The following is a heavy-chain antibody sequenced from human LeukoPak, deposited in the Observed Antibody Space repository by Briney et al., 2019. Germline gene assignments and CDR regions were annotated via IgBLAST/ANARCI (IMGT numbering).Heavy chain of an antibody. CDR2: IYHSGST. Sequence: SETLSLTCAVSGGSISSGGYSWNWIRQPPGNDLEWIGYIYHSGSTYYNPSLKSRVTISIDRSKNHFSLSLSSVTAADTAVYYCARSRGYSGKPGGDAFDIWGQGTMVTVSS. V-gene: IGHV4-30-2*01. D-gene: IGHD5-12*01. J-gene: IGHJ3*02. CDR1: GGSISSGGYS. CDR3: ARSRGYSGKPGGDAFDI.